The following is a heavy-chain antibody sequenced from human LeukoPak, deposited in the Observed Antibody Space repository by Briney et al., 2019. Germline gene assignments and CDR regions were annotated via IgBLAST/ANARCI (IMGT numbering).Heavy chain of an antibody. CDR2: INPNSGGT. V-gene: IGHV1-2*02. J-gene: IGHJ4*02. CDR1: GYTFTVYY. Sequence: ASVKVSCKASGYTFTVYYMHWVRQAPGQGLEWMGWINPNSGGTKYAQKFQGRVTVTRDTSISIAYMELSRLRSDDTAVYYCARYCSSTSCYHKDYWGQGTLVTVSS. CDR3: ARYCSSTSCYHKDY. D-gene: IGHD2-2*01.